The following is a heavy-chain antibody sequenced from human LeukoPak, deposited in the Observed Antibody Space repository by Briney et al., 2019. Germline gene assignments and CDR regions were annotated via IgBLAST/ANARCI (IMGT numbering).Heavy chain of an antibody. CDR2: INHSGST. CDR1: GGSFSGYY. V-gene: IGHV4-34*01. J-gene: IGHJ4*02. D-gene: IGHD3-10*01. Sequence: TASVTLSLTCAVYGGSFSGYYWSWIRQPPGKGLEWIGEINHSGSTNYNPSLKSRVTISVDTSKNQFSLKLSSVTAADTAVYYCASTYGSGSQRGDYWGQGALVTVSS. CDR3: ASTYGSGSQRGDY.